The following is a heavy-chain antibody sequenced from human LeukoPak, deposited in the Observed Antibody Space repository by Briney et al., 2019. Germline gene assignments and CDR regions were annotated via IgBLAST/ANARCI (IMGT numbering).Heavy chain of an antibody. CDR1: GFRFSSYG. CDR3: AEPTFTA. V-gene: IGHV3-30*02. Sequence: TGGSLRLSCAASGFRFSSYGMHWVRQAPGKGVEGVAFIWYDCSNKYYAVSVKGRFTITRDNSKNTLYLQMNSLRAGDTAVYYCAEPTFTAWGKETLVTVSS. J-gene: IGHJ5*02. CDR2: IWYDCSNK.